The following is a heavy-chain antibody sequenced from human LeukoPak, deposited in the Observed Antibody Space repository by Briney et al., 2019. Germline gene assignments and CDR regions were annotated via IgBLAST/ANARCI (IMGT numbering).Heavy chain of an antibody. CDR2: INAGNGDT. CDR1: GYTFTSYA. D-gene: IGHD3-10*01. J-gene: IGHJ4*02. CDR3: ARDLNPLWFGELYTFDY. Sequence: ASVKVSCKASGYTFTSYAMQWVRQAPGQSLEWMGWINAGNGDTKYSQKFQGRVTITRDTSASTAYMELSSLRSEDTAVYYCARDLNPLWFGELYTFDYWGQGTLVTVSS. V-gene: IGHV1-3*01.